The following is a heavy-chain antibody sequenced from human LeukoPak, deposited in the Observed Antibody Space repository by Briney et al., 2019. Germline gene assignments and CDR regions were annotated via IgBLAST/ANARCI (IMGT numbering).Heavy chain of an antibody. V-gene: IGHV4-34*01. CDR1: GGSLSGYY. J-gene: IGHJ5*02. CDR3: ARGGRLRYFDWLPSNWFDP. D-gene: IGHD3-9*01. Sequence: PSETLSLTCAVYGGSLSGYYWSWIRQPPGKGLEWIGEINHSGSTNYNPSLKSRVTISVDTSKNQFSLKLSSVTAADTAVYYCARGGRLRYFDWLPSNWFDPWGQGTLVTVSS. CDR2: INHSGST.